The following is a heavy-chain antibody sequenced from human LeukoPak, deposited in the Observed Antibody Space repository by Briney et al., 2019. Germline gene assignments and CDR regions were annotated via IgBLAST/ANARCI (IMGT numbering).Heavy chain of an antibody. CDR2: IRYDGSNK. CDR1: GFTFSSYG. V-gene: IGHV3-30*02. CDR3: AKLPGMSGSFDY. J-gene: IGHJ4*02. Sequence: AGSLRLSCAASGFTFSSYGMHWVRQAPGKGLEWVAFIRYDGSNKYYADSVKGRFTISRDNSKNTLYLQMNSLRAEDTAVYYCAKLPGMSGSFDYWGQGTLVTVSS. D-gene: IGHD3-3*01.